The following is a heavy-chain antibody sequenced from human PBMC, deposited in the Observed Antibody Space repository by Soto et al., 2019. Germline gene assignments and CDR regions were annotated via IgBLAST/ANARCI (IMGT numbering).Heavy chain of an antibody. V-gene: IGHV3-23*01. CDR3: ARWDGYGDV. J-gene: IGHJ4*02. CDR2: LSGGGSNT. Sequence: EVQLLESGGGLVQPGGSLRLSCAASGFSFSTYSMAWVTQTPGKGLAWVSGLSGGGSNTFYADSVQGRFTISVDNSKNTVYLQMNSLRVEDTAVYYCARWDGYGDVWGQGTLVTVSS. CDR1: GFSFSTYS. D-gene: IGHD4-17*01.